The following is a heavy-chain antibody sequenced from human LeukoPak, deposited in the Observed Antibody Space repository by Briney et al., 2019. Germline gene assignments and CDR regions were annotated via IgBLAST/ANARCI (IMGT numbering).Heavy chain of an antibody. J-gene: IGHJ2*01. CDR2: ISYSGST. CDR3: ARRGNYYDSSGYYHHWYFDL. CDR1: GGSISNYY. V-gene: IGHV4-59*08. Sequence: SETLSLTCTVSGGSISNYYWSWVRQPPGKGLEWIGYISYSGSTNYNPSLKSRVTISVDTSKNQFSLKLSSVTVADTAVYYCARRGNYYDSSGYYHHWYFDLWGPGTLVTVSS. D-gene: IGHD3-22*01.